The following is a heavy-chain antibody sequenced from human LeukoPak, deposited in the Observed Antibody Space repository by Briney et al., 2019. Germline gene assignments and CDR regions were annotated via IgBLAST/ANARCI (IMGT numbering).Heavy chain of an antibody. J-gene: IGHJ4*02. CDR1: GGSFSGYY. V-gene: IGHV4-34*01. CDR2: IHYSGST. Sequence: SETLSLTCAVYGGSFSGYYWGWVRQPPGEGLKWIGSIHYSGSTYYIPSLKSRITISLDMSKNQYSLKLSSVTAADTAVYYCARDLGFFDIDYWGQGILVTVSS. D-gene: IGHD3-9*01. CDR3: ARDLGFFDIDY.